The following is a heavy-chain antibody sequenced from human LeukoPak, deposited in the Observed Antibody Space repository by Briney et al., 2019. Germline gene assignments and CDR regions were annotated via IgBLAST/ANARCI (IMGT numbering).Heavy chain of an antibody. V-gene: IGHV1-46*01. CDR3: ARDLDIVAVTAPSDY. J-gene: IGHJ4*02. Sequence: ASVKVSCKASGYTFTSYYMHWVRQAPGQGLEWMGIINPSGGSTSYAQKFQGRVTMTRDTSTSTVYMELSSLRSEDTAVYYCARDLDIVAVTAPSDYWGQGTLVTVSS. CDR1: GYTFTSYY. D-gene: IGHD2-21*02. CDR2: INPSGGST.